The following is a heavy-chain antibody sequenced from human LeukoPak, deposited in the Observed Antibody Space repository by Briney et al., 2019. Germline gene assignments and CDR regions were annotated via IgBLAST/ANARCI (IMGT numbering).Heavy chain of an antibody. J-gene: IGHJ4*02. V-gene: IGHV4-34*01. Sequence: PSETLSLTCTVSGGSISSYYWSWIRQPPGKGLEWIGEINHSGSTNYNPSLKSRVTISVDTSKNQFSLKLSSVTAADTAVYYCARGRSYYYDSSGYTDFDYWGQGTLVTVSS. CDR3: ARGRSYYYDSSGYTDFDY. CDR1: GGSISSYY. CDR2: INHSGST. D-gene: IGHD3-22*01.